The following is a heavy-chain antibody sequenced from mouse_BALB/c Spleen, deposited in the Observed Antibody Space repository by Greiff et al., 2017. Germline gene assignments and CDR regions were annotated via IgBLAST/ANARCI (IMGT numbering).Heavy chain of an antibody. V-gene: IGHV5-6-4*01. CDR2: ISSGGSYT. Sequence: DVQLVESGGGLVKPGGSLKLSCAASGFTFSSYTMSWVRQTPEKRLEWVATISSGGSYTYYPDSVKGRFTISRDNAKNTLYLQMSSLKSEDTAMYYCTRHDGYYYGSSHLYFDYWGQGTTLTVSS. CDR3: TRHDGYYYGSSHLYFDY. J-gene: IGHJ2*01. D-gene: IGHD1-1*01. CDR1: GFTFSSYT.